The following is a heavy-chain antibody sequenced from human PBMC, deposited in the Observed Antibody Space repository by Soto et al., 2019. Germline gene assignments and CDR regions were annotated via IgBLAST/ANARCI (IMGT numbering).Heavy chain of an antibody. CDR2: ISSSSSTI. CDR1: GLTFSSYS. Sequence: GLTFSSYSMNWVRQAPGKGLEWVSYISSSSSTIYYADSVKGRFTISRDNAKNSLYLQMNSLRDEDTAVYYCARPEYSSSSYGMDVWGQGTTVTVSS. V-gene: IGHV3-48*02. J-gene: IGHJ6*02. CDR3: ARPEYSSSSYGMDV. D-gene: IGHD6-6*01.